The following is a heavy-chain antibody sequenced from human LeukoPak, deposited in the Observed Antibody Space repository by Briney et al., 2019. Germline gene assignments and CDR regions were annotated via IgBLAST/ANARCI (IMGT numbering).Heavy chain of an antibody. Sequence: PSETLPLTCAVSGYSLGKNYYWGWIRQSPGKGLEWIGRIYGRASTSYNPSLMNRVTMSVDTSKNHFSLQLTSVTAADTAVYYCARYDSRGSASTRFVYWGPDMLATVSS. J-gene: IGHJ4*02. D-gene: IGHD3-16*01. CDR3: ARYDSRGSASTRFVY. CDR2: IYGRAST. CDR1: GYSLGKNYY. V-gene: IGHV4-38-2*01.